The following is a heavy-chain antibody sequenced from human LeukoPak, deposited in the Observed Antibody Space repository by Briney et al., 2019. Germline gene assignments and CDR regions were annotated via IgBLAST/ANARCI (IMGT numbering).Heavy chain of an antibody. Sequence: SETLSLTCAVYGGSFSGYYWSWIRQPPGKGLEWIGEINHSGSTNYNPSLKSRVTISVDTSKNQFSLKLSSVTAADTAVYYCARDRATTVTMGHFDYWGQGTLVTVSS. CDR3: ARDRATTVTMGHFDY. J-gene: IGHJ4*02. V-gene: IGHV4-34*01. CDR1: GGSFSGYY. CDR2: INHSGST. D-gene: IGHD4-17*01.